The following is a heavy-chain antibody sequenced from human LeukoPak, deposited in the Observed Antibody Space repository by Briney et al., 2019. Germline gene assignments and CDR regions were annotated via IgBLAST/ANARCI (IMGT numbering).Heavy chain of an antibody. D-gene: IGHD6-13*01. CDR2: INPNSGGT. Sequence: ASVKVSCKASGYTFTGYYMHWVRQAPGQGLEWMGWINPNSGGTNYAQKFQGRVTMTRDTSISTAYMELSRRRSDDTAVYYCARAIAAAGTPRDYWGQGTLVTVSS. CDR1: GYTFTGYY. V-gene: IGHV1-2*02. J-gene: IGHJ4*02. CDR3: ARAIAAAGTPRDY.